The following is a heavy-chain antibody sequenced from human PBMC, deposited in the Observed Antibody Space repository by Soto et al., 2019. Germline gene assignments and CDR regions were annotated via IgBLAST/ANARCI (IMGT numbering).Heavy chain of an antibody. V-gene: IGHV4-30-4*01. CDR3: ACAKYYVWGSYRCDAFDI. CDR1: GGSISSGDYY. D-gene: IGHD3-16*02. CDR2: IYYSGST. Sequence: SETLSLTCTVSGGSISSGDYYWSWIRQPPGKGLEWIGYIYYSGSTYYNPSLKSRVTISVDTSKNQFSLKLSSVTAADTAVYYCACAKYYVWGSYRCDAFDIWGQGTMVT. J-gene: IGHJ3*02.